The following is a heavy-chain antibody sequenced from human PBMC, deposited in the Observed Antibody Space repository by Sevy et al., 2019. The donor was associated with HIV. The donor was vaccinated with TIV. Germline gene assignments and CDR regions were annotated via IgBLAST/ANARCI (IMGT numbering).Heavy chain of an antibody. D-gene: IGHD3-10*01. V-gene: IGHV3-7*01. CDR2: MRQDGGER. J-gene: IGHJ4*02. Sequence: GESLKISCAASGFTFSSYWMTWVRQAPGKGLEWVANMRQDGGERYYVDSVKGRFTISRDNAKNSLYLQMNSLRAEDTAVYYCARGIYGSGSRLGLGYWGQGTLVTVSS. CDR1: GFTFSSYW. CDR3: ARGIYGSGSRLGLGY.